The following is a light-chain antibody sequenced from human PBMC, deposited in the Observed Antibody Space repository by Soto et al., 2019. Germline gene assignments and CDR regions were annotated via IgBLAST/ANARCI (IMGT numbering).Light chain of an antibody. Sequence: DIVLTQSPATLSLSPGERGTLSCRASESVTNYLAWYQQNPGPAPRLLVSDVSNRATGIPARSSGGGSGTDFTLTISNLEPEDFAVYYCQQRSDWPWTFGQGTKVDNK. CDR2: DVS. J-gene: IGKJ1*01. CDR3: QQRSDWPWT. V-gene: IGKV3-11*01. CDR1: ESVTNY.